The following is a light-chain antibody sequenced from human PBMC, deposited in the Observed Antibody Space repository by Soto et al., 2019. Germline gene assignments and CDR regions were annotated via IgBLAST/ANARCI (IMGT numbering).Light chain of an antibody. V-gene: IGLV2-14*01. Sequence: QSVLTQPASVSGSPGQSITISCTATSSDVGGYNQVSWYQQHPGQAPKLMIYDVSNRPSGVSNRFSGSKSGNTASLTISGLQAEDEADYYCSSYTTSRTLLFGGGTKLTVL. J-gene: IGLJ2*01. CDR1: SSDVGGYNQ. CDR2: DVS. CDR3: SSYTTSRTLL.